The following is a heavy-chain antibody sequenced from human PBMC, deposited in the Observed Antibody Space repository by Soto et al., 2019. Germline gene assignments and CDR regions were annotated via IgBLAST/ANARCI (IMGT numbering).Heavy chain of an antibody. CDR1: GGSISHYY. CDR2: IYYSGST. V-gene: IGHV4-59*01. Sequence: QVQLQESGPGLVKPSETLSLTCTVSGGSISHYYWSWIRQPPGAGLEWLGYIYYSGSTNYNPSLRNRVTISVATSKLQFSLRLSSVTAADTAVYYCARGTYFYSFDHWGQGTLVTVSP. CDR3: ARGTYFYSFDH. J-gene: IGHJ4*02. D-gene: IGHD1-7*01.